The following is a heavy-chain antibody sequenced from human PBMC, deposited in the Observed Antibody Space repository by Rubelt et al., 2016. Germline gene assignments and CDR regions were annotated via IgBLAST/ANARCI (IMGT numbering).Heavy chain of an antibody. CDR1: GYTFTSYY. CDR2: INPSGGST. J-gene: IGHJ6*02. D-gene: IGHD2-2*01. Sequence: QVQLVQSGAEVKKPGASVKVSCKASGYTFTSYYMHWVRQAPGQGLEWMGIINPSGGSTSYAQKFQGWVTITRDTSTSTVYMELSSLRSDDTAVYYCAREVAASTSSNYYYYYGMDVWGQGTTVTVSS. CDR3: AREVAASTSSNYYYYYGMDV. V-gene: IGHV1-46*01.